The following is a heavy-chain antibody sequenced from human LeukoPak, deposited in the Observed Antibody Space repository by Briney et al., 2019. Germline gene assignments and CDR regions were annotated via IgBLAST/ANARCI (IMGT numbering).Heavy chain of an antibody. J-gene: IGHJ2*01. D-gene: IGHD3-22*01. V-gene: IGHV1-8*01. CDR1: GYTFTSYD. Sequence: VKVSCKASGYTFTSYDINWVRQATGQGLEWMGWMNPNSGNTGYAQKFQGRVTMTRNTSISTAYMELSSLRSGDTAVYYCARAPDSSGYNWYFDLWGRGTLVTVSS. CDR2: MNPNSGNT. CDR3: ARAPDSSGYNWYFDL.